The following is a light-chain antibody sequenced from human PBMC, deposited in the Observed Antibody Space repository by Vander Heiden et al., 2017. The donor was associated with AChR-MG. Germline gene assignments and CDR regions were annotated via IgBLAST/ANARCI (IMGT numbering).Light chain of an antibody. V-gene: IGKV2-28*01. CDR2: LGS. J-gene: IGKJ1*01. CDR1: QCLLHSKGYNY. Sequence: DIVLTQFPLPLPVTPGEPAYIPCRASQCLLHSKGYNYLDWYLQKPGQTPQLLIYLGSNRAYGVPDRVSGSASGIDYTLKISRVGAEDVGVYYCMQALQTPQTFGEGTKVEIK. CDR3: MQALQTPQT.